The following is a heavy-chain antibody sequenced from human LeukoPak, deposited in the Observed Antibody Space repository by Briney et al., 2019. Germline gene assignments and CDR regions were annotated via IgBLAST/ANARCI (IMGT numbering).Heavy chain of an antibody. D-gene: IGHD6-13*01. CDR3: ARVWIAAPVESSHDY. Sequence: GASVKVSCEASGYTFTSYDFSWVRQAPGQGLEWMGWISAYNGNTNYAQKLQGRVTMTTDTSTSTAYMELRSLRSDDTAVYYCARVWIAAPVESSHDYWGQGTLVTVSS. CDR2: ISAYNGNT. CDR1: GYTFTSYD. V-gene: IGHV1-18*01. J-gene: IGHJ4*02.